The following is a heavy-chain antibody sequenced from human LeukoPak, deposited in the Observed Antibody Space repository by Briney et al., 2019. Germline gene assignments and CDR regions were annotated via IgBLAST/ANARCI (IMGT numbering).Heavy chain of an antibody. Sequence: PSQTLSLTCTVSGGSISSGGYYWSWIRQPPGKGLEWIGYIYHSGSTYYNPSLKSRVTISVDRSKNQFSLKLSSVTAADTAVYYCAGLPIAARALDYWGQGTLVTVSS. J-gene: IGHJ4*02. CDR1: GGSISSGGYY. D-gene: IGHD6-6*01. V-gene: IGHV4-30-2*01. CDR3: AGLPIAARALDY. CDR2: IYHSGST.